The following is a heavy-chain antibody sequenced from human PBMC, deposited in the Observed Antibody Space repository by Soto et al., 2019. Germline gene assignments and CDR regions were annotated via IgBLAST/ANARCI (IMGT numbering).Heavy chain of an antibody. CDR1: GFIFSDYA. J-gene: IGHJ1*01. CDR2: ISPDGGNQ. Sequence: GGSLRLSCVASGFIFSDYAMHWARQAPGKGLVWVALISPDGGNQYYSESAKGRFTISRDKSKDTLYLQMNDLRPDDTALYYCARENSRIAPRLFQHWGHGSLVTVSS. D-gene: IGHD6-6*01. V-gene: IGHV3-30-3*01. CDR3: ARENSRIAPRLFQH.